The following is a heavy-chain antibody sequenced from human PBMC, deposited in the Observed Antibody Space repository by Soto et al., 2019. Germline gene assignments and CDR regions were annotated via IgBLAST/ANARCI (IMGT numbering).Heavy chain of an antibody. CDR1: GFTFSRYS. D-gene: IGHD2-2*01. CDR2: ISPSSSYI. CDR3: VRDSGDVVPAAADY. Sequence: EVQLVESGGGLVKPGGSLRLSCAASGFTFSRYSMNWVRQAPGRGLKWVASISPSSSYISYADSLKGRFTISRDNAGNSLYLQMSSLTAEDTAVYYCVRDSGDVVPAAADYWGQGTLVTVSS. V-gene: IGHV3-21*01. J-gene: IGHJ4*02.